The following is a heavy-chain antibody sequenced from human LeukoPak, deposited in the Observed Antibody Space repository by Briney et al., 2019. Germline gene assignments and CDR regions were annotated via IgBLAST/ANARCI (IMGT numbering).Heavy chain of an antibody. D-gene: IGHD5-18*01. CDR1: GGTFSSYA. Sequence: SVKVSCKASGGTFSSYAISWVRQAPGQGLEWMGRIIPILGIANYAQKFQGRVTVTTDTSTNTAYMELRSLRSDDTAVYYCARAYGYNSPWGQGTLVTVSS. J-gene: IGHJ5*02. CDR2: IIPILGIA. CDR3: ARAYGYNSP. V-gene: IGHV1-69*04.